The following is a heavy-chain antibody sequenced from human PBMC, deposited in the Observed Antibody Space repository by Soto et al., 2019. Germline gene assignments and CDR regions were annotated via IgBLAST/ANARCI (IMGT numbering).Heavy chain of an antibody. CDR1: GYTFTSYY. CDR2: INPSGGST. Sequence: QVQLVQSGAEVKKPGASVKVSCKASGYTFTSYYMHWVRQAPGQGLEWMGIINPSGGSTSYAQKFQGRVTMTRDTSTSTVYMELSSLRSEDTAVYYCATHYWSSTSCYGDYYYYYMDVWGKGTPVTVSS. D-gene: IGHD2-2*01. V-gene: IGHV1-46*03. J-gene: IGHJ6*03. CDR3: ATHYWSSTSCYGDYYYYYMDV.